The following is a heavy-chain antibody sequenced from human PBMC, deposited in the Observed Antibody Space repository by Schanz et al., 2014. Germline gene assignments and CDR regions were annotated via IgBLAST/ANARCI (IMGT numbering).Heavy chain of an antibody. D-gene: IGHD3-9*01. Sequence: VQLVESGGGVVQPGRSLRLSCAAYGFTLSSYAMHWVRQAPGKGLEWVANIKQHGNEKYYVDSVKGRFTISRDNAKISLYLQMNSLRVEDTAVYYCAKQIHYDILTVTRNWGQGTLVTVSS. CDR1: GFTLSSYA. CDR3: AKQIHYDILTVTRN. V-gene: IGHV3-7*03. J-gene: IGHJ4*02. CDR2: IKQHGNEK.